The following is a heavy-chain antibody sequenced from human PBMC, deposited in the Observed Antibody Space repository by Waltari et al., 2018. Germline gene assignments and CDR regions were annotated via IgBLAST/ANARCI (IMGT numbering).Heavy chain of an antibody. V-gene: IGHV4-34*01. CDR1: GGSFSGYY. J-gene: IGHJ4*02. CDR2: IKYSGST. D-gene: IGHD1-26*01. CDR3: ARQPDQYSGSPPGAY. Sequence: QVQLQQWGAGLLKPSETLSLTCAVYGGSFSGYYWSWTRQAPGKGLEWIGEIKYSGSTNYNPSLKSRVTISVDTSKNQFSLKLSSVTAADTAVYYCARQPDQYSGSPPGAYWGQGTLVTVSS.